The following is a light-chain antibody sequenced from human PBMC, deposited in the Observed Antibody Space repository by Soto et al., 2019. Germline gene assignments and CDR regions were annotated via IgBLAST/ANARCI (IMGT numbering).Light chain of an antibody. Sequence: IQMTQSPSTLSASVGDRVTITCRASQSISIWLAWYQQKPGKAPKILIYKASSLESGVPSRFSGSGSGTGFTLTISSLQPDDFATYYCQQYSTYTPRTFGQGTKVDIK. CDR2: KAS. V-gene: IGKV1-5*03. J-gene: IGKJ1*01. CDR3: QQYSTYTPRT. CDR1: QSISIW.